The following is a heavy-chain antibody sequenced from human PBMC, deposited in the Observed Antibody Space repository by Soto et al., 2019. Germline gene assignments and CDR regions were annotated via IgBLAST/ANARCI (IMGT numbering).Heavy chain of an antibody. CDR3: ARDSKLRTPNWFDP. V-gene: IGHV3-48*02. J-gene: IGHJ5*02. D-gene: IGHD1-26*01. CDR2: ISSSSSTI. CDR1: GFTFSSYS. Sequence: EVQLVESGGGLVQPGGSLRLSCAASGFTFSSYSMNWVRQAPGKGLEWVSYISSSSSTIYYADSVKGRFIISRDNAKNSLYLQMKSLRDEDTAVYYCARDSKLRTPNWFDPWGQGTLVTVSS.